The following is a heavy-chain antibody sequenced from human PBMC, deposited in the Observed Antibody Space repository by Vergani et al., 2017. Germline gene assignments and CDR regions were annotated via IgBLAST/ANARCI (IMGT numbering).Heavy chain of an antibody. CDR3: ARDGEKVGYRRHNYLDF. Sequence: EVQLVESGGGLVKPGGSLRLSCAASGFSFSSYSMNWVRQAPGKGLEWVASISGSSSYVFYRDSVEGRFTITRDNAKSTLYLHMSSLRAEDTAIYYCARDGEKVGYRRHNYLDFWGQGTLVTVSS. CDR1: GFSFSSYS. D-gene: IGHD6-25*01. CDR2: ISGSSSYV. J-gene: IGHJ4*02. V-gene: IGHV3-21*02.